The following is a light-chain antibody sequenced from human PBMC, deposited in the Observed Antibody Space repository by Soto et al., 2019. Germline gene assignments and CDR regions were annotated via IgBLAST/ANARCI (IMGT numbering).Light chain of an antibody. CDR1: SSDIGGYNS. CDR2: EVT. Sequence: QSVLTQPASVSGSPGQSITISCTGTSSDIGGYNSVSWYQQHPRKAPKLMIYEVTNRLSGISNRFSGSKSGNTASLTISGLQAEDEADYYCSSYTRGNTYVFGTGTKVTVL. V-gene: IGLV2-14*01. CDR3: SSYTRGNTYV. J-gene: IGLJ1*01.